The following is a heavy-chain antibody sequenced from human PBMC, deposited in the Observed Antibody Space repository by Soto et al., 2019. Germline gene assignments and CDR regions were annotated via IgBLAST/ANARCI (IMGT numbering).Heavy chain of an antibody. J-gene: IGHJ6*02. CDR2: IYYSGST. V-gene: IGHV4-30-4*01. D-gene: IGHD3-10*01. CDR1: GGSISSGDYY. CDR3: ARDYGSAGTDYDCGMDV. Sequence: QVQLQESGPGLVKPSQTLSLTCTVSGGSISSGDYYWSWIRQPPGKGLEWIGYIYYSGSTYYNPSLKSRVTISVDTSKNQFSLKLSSVTAADTAVYDCARDYGSAGTDYDCGMDVWGQGTTVTVSS.